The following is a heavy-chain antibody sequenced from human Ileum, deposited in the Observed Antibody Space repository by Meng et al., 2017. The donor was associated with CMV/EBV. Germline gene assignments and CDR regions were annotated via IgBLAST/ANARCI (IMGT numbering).Heavy chain of an antibody. J-gene: IGHJ4*02. Sequence: EVHLWESGGGLAQPGGSLRPSCAASGFTFSSYAMTWVRQAPGKGLEWVSTIIANGGITYYAQSVRGRFTISRDNSKNTLYLEMNSLRHEDTAVYFCAKDVSGSGLWGQGTLVTVSS. CDR2: IIANGGIT. D-gene: IGHD3-10*01. V-gene: IGHV3-23*01. CDR3: AKDVSGSGL. CDR1: GFTFSSYA.